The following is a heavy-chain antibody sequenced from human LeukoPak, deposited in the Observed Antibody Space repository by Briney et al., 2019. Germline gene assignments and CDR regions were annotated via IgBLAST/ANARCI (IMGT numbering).Heavy chain of an antibody. CDR2: IRYDGSNK. CDR1: GFSFSTYD. J-gene: IGHJ4*02. CDR3: AKALSRGYSGYDPRGDY. Sequence: GGSLRLSCAASGFSFSTYDMHWVRQAPGKGLEWVAFIRYDGSNKYYADSVKGRFTISRDNSKNTLYLQMNSLRAEDTAVYYCAKALSRGYSGYDPRGDYWGQGTLVTVSS. D-gene: IGHD5-12*01. V-gene: IGHV3-30*02.